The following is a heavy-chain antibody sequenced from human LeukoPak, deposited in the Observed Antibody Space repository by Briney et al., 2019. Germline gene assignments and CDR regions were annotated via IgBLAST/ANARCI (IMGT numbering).Heavy chain of an antibody. CDR3: ARGSGSGNYVLDY. D-gene: IGHD3-10*01. J-gene: IGHJ4*02. CDR1: GYSISSGYY. V-gene: IGHV4-38-2*01. CDR2: IYHTGGT. Sequence: PSETLSLTCAVSGYSISSGYYWGWIRQPPGKGLEWIGSIYHTGGTYFNPSLKSRVTISVDTSKNQFSLKLNSMTAADTAVYFCARGSGSGNYVLDYWGQGTLVTVSS.